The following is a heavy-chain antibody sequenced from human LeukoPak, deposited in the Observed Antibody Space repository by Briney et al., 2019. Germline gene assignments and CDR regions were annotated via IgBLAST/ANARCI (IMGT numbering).Heavy chain of an antibody. CDR1: GYTFTGYY. D-gene: IGHD1-20*01. J-gene: IGHJ6*03. V-gene: IGHV1-2*02. CDR3: ARDGNWNDADYYYYMDV. CDR2: INPNSGGT. Sequence: ASVKVSCKTSGYTFTGYYMHWVRQAPGQGLEWMGWINPNSGGTNYAQKFQGRVTMTRDTSISTAYMELSRLRSDDTAVYYCARDGNWNDADYYYYMDVWGKGTTVTISS.